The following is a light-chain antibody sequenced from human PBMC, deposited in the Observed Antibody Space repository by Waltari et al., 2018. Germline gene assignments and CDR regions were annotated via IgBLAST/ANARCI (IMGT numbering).Light chain of an antibody. CDR2: PSS. Sequence: SYEVIQPPSVSVSPGQTATITCPGVKSGGLPTPWYQQRPGTSPVFLIYPSSRRSSGVPERFSGSHSGNTATLTISGTQTVDEADYYCQAWDRDGAVFGDGTKLTVL. CDR1: KSGGLP. V-gene: IGLV3-1*01. CDR3: QAWDRDGAV. J-gene: IGLJ2*01.